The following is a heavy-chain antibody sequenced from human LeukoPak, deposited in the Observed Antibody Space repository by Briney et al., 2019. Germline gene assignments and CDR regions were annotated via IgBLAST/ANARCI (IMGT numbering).Heavy chain of an antibody. D-gene: IGHD6-6*01. CDR1: GDSIHSVYF. J-gene: IGHJ6*03. Sequence: PSETLSLTRTVSGDSIHSVYFWGWIRPPPGKGLEWIGSVYFDGDTSYSPSLKSRVIISVDTSKNQFSLNLTSVTAADTALYYCARHRKSARNYLYYYMDVWGKGTTVTVSS. CDR2: VYFDGDT. CDR3: ARHRKSARNYLYYYMDV. V-gene: IGHV4-39*01.